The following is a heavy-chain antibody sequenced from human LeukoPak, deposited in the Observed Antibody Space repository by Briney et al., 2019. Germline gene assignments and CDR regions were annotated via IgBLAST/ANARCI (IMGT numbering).Heavy chain of an antibody. V-gene: IGHV3-30*04. CDR2: ISSDGRNN. CDR3: AREGYSYGHFDY. CDR1: GFTFSTYS. J-gene: IGHJ4*02. Sequence: PGGSLRLSCAASGFTFSTYSMHWVRQAPGKGPEWVAVISSDGRNNYYADSVKGRFTISRDNSKNTLYLQMNSLRAEDTAVYYCAREGYSYGHFDYWGQGTLVTVSS. D-gene: IGHD5-18*01.